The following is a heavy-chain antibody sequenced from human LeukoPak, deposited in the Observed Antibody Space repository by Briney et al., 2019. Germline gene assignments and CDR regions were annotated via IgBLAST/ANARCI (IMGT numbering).Heavy chain of an antibody. CDR2: INHSGST. J-gene: IGHJ4*02. D-gene: IGHD2-15*01. V-gene: IGHV4-34*01. CDR3: ARDTPTAYCSGGSCYFDY. Sequence: SETLSLTCAVYGGSFSGYYWSWIRQPPGKGLEWIGEINHSGSTNYNPSLKSRVTISVDTSKNQFSLKLTSVTAADTAVYYCARDTPTAYCSGGSCYFDYWGQGTLVTVSS. CDR1: GGSFSGYY.